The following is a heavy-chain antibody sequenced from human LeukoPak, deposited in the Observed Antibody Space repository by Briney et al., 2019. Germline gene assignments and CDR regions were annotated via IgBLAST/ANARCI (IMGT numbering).Heavy chain of an antibody. D-gene: IGHD2-2*01. CDR2: IYTSGST. CDR3: ARGRVVPAAIDWFDP. V-gene: IGHV4-4*07. CDR1: GGSFSSYY. J-gene: IGHJ5*02. Sequence: SETLSLTCTVSGGSFSSYYWSWIRQPAGKGLEWIGRIYTSGSTNYNPSLKSRVTMSVDTSKNQFSLKLSSVTAADTAVYYCARGRVVPAAIDWFDPWGQGTLVTVSS.